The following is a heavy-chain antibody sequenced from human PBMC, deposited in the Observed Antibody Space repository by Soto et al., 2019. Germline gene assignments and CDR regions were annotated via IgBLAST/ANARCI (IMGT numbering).Heavy chain of an antibody. CDR2: INAGNGNT. V-gene: IGHV1-3*01. D-gene: IGHD3-10*01. CDR1: GYTFTSYA. CDR3: ARARYAYGSGSYYLL. J-gene: IGHJ4*02. Sequence: QVQLVQSGAEVKKPGASVKVSCKASGYTFTSYAMHWVRQAPGQRLEWMGWINAGNGNTKYSQKFQGRVTITRDTSASTAYMELSSLRSEDTAVYYCARARYAYGSGSYYLLWGQGTLVTVSS.